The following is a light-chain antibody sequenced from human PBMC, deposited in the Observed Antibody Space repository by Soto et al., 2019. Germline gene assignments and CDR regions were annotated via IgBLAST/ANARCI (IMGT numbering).Light chain of an antibody. J-gene: IGKJ3*01. CDR3: QQYDSHATFT. CDR1: QSIGGC. Sequence: DIQMTQSPSTLSASVGDRVTITCRASQSIGGCLAWYQQKPGKAPKLLIYDASTLESGVPSRFSGSGSGTEFTLTISSLQPDDFASYYCQQYDSHATFTFGPGTKVDIK. CDR2: DAS. V-gene: IGKV1-5*01.